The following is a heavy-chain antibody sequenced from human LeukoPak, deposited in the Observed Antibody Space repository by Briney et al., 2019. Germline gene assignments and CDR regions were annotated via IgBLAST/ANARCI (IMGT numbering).Heavy chain of an antibody. CDR2: INPSGDST. Sequence: GASVKVSCKASGDTFTTYYIHWVRQPPGQGLEWMGIINPSGDSTSSAQKFQGRVTMTRDTSTSTVYVELSSLRSEDTAVYYCAIAALRYCSSSSCYKGFLDYWGQGTLVTVSS. V-gene: IGHV1-46*01. D-gene: IGHD2-2*01. J-gene: IGHJ4*02. CDR3: AIAALRYCSSSSCYKGFLDY. CDR1: GDTFTTYY.